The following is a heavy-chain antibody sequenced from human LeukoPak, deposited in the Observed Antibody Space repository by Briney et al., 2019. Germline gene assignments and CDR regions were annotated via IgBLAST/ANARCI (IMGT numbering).Heavy chain of an antibody. J-gene: IGHJ4*02. V-gene: IGHV6-1*01. Sequence: SQTLSLTCAISGDSVSIDSSAWNWVRQSPSRGLEWLGRTYYMSKWYNEYAVSVKSRITINPDTSKNQFSLKLSSVTAADTAVYYCARVGYYYGSGSYPYFDYWGQGTLVTVSS. D-gene: IGHD3-10*01. CDR3: ARVGYYYGSGSYPYFDY. CDR1: GDSVSIDSSA. CDR2: TYYMSKWYN.